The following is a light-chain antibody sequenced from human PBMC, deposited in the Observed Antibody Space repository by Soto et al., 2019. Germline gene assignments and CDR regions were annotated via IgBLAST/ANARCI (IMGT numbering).Light chain of an antibody. CDR2: DAS. CDR3: QQQSNWPPT. CDR1: QSVSSY. Sequence: EILLTQSPATLSLSPGDRAILSCRASQSVSSYLAWYQQKPGQAPRLLIYDASNRATGIPARFSGSGSGTDFTLTIGSLEPEDFAVYYCQQQSNWPPTFGQGTKVEI. V-gene: IGKV3-11*01. J-gene: IGKJ1*01.